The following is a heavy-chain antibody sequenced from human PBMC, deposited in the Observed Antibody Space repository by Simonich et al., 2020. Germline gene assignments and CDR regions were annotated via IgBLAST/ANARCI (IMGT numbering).Heavy chain of an antibody. V-gene: IGHV3-21*01. CDR3: ARDAAGDY. D-gene: IGHD6-13*01. CDR1: GFTFSSDS. CDR2: ISSSSSYI. Sequence: EVQLVESGGGLVKPGGSLRLSCAASGFTFSSDSMNWVRQAPGKGLEWDTTISSSSSYIYDADSVKGRFTISRDNAKNSLYLQMNSLRAEDTAVYYCARDAAGDYWGQGTLVTVSS. J-gene: IGHJ4*02.